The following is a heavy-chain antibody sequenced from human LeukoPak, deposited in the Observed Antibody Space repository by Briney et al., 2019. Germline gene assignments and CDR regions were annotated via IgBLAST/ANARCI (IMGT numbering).Heavy chain of an antibody. D-gene: IGHD3-22*01. CDR2: IYYSGST. Sequence: KPSETLSLTCTVSGGSMSSSSYYWGWIRQPPGKGLEWIASIYYSGSTYYNPSLKSRVTISVDTSKNQSSLRLSSVTAADTAVYYCARHGTWGWYDSSDYMDVWGKGTTVTVSS. J-gene: IGHJ6*03. CDR1: GGSMSSSSYY. CDR3: ARHGTWGWYDSSDYMDV. V-gene: IGHV4-39*01.